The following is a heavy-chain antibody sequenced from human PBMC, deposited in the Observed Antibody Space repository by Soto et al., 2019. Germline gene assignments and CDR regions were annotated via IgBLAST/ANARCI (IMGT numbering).Heavy chain of an antibody. CDR1: GGSISSYY. CDR2: IYYSGST. Sequence: SETLSLTCTVSGGSISSYYWSWIRQPPGKGLEWIGYIYYSGSTNYNPSLKSRVTISVDTSKNQFSLKLSSVTAADTAVYYCARKATDSSSPLCDCCGRVTMVTVYS. CDR3: ARKATDSSSPLCDC. J-gene: IGHJ4*02. V-gene: IGHV4-59*01. D-gene: IGHD6-6*01.